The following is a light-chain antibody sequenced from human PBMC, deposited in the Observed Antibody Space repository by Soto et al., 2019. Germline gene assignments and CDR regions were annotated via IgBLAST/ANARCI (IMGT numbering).Light chain of an antibody. CDR3: QWYDSSPRT. Sequence: EVVLTQSPGTLSLSPGQRATLSCRASQSVNTNYLAWYQEKPGQALRLLIYAASSRATGIPDRFSGSGSGTDFTLTISRLEPEDFAVYYCQWYDSSPRTFGQGTKVDIK. J-gene: IGKJ1*01. CDR1: QSVNTNY. CDR2: AAS. V-gene: IGKV3-20*01.